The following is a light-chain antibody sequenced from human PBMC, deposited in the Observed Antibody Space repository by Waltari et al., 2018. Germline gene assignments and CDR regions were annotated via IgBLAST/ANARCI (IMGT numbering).Light chain of an antibody. CDR2: DGN. Sequence: QSGLTQPRSVSGSPGQSVTISCPGISSADGDHKYVSWYQQHPGKAPKLMIYDGNKRPSGVPDRFSGSKSANTASLTISGLQAEDEADYSCCSYAGSYVIFGEGTKLTVL. CDR1: SSADGDHKY. CDR3: CSYAGSYVI. V-gene: IGLV2-11*01. J-gene: IGLJ2*01.